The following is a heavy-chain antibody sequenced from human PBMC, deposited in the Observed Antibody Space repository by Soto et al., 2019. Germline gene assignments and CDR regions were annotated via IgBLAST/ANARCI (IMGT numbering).Heavy chain of an antibody. J-gene: IGHJ6*02. D-gene: IGHD3-10*01. CDR2: IYYSGST. CDR1: GGSISSSSYY. Sequence: SETLSLTCTVSGGSISSSSYYWGWIRQPPGKGLEWIGSIYYSGSTYYNPSLTSRLTISLDTSKNQLSLKLISVTAADTAAYYCAGGKAVEFYNGMDVWGQGTTVTVSS. CDR3: AGGKAVEFYNGMDV. V-gene: IGHV4-39*07.